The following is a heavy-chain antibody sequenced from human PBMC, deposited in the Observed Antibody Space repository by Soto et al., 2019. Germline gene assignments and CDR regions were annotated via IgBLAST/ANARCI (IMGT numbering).Heavy chain of an antibody. V-gene: IGHV5-51*01. CDR3: ARHAQVGVAGRGARDYYYYGMDV. Sequence: GESLKISCKGSGYSFSSNWIGWVRQMPGKGLEWMGIIFPGNSETRYSPSFQGQVTISADKSSSTAYLQWRSLKASDTAMYYCARHAQVGVAGRGARDYYYYGMDVWGQGTTVTV. J-gene: IGHJ6*02. D-gene: IGHD6-19*01. CDR1: GYSFSSNW. CDR2: IFPGNSET.